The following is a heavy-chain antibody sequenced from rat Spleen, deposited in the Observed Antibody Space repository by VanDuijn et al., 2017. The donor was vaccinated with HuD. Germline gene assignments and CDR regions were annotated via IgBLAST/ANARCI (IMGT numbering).Heavy chain of an antibody. CDR3: ARQGGYNSYVMDA. Sequence: EVQLVESDGGLVQPGRSLKLSCAASGFTLSDYYMAWVRPAPTKGLEWVATISYDGSSTYYRDSVKGRFTISRDNAKSTLYLQMDSLRSEDTATYYCARQGGYNSYVMDAWGQGASVTVSS. CDR1: GFTLSDYY. CDR2: ISYDGSST. D-gene: IGHD1-4*01. V-gene: IGHV5-29*01. J-gene: IGHJ4*01.